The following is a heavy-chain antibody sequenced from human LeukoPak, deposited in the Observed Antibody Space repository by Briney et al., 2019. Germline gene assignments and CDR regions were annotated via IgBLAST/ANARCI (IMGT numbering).Heavy chain of an antibody. D-gene: IGHD2-21*02. CDR3: AKESGDCGADCLALNDY. CDR1: GFTFSSYA. CDR2: ISDSGGST. V-gene: IGHV3-23*01. Sequence: PGGSLRLSCAASGFTFSSYAMSWVRQAPGKGLEWVSAISDSGGSTYSADSVKGRFTVSRDNTKNSLYLQMDSLRAEDTAVYFCAKESGDCGADCLALNDYWGQGTLVTVSS. J-gene: IGHJ4*02.